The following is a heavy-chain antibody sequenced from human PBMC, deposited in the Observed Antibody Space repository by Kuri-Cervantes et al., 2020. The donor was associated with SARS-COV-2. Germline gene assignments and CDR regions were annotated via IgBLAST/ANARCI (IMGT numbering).Heavy chain of an antibody. J-gene: IGHJ6*03. D-gene: IGHD2-2*01. Sequence: ASVKVSCKASGYTFTSYYMHWVRQAPGQGLEWMGIINPSGGSTSYAQKFQGRVTMTRDTSTSTVYMELSSLRSEDTAVYYCARDVKEDCSSTSCYDWGQYYYYYMDVWGKGTTVPSP. CDR3: ARDVKEDCSSTSCYDWGQYYYYYMDV. V-gene: IGHV1-46*01. CDR2: INPSGGST. CDR1: GYTFTSYY.